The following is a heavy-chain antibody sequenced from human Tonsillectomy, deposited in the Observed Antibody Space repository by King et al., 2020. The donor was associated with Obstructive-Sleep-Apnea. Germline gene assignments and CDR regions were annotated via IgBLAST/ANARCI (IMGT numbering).Heavy chain of an antibody. CDR2: INTDGRVT. CDR1: GFTFSNYW. J-gene: IGHJ5*02. CDR3: ASLPHPTPYGDSVPLFS. Sequence: VQLVESGGGLVQPGGSLRLSCAASGFTFSNYWMHWVRQAPGKGLVWVSLINTDGRVTSYADSVQGRFTISRDNAKNTLYLQMSSLRAEDTAVYYCASLPHPTPYGDSVPLFSWGQGTLVPVSS. V-gene: IGHV3-74*01. D-gene: IGHD4-17*01.